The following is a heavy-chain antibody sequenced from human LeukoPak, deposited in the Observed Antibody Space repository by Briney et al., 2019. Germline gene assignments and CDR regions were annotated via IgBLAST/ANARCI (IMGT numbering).Heavy chain of an antibody. J-gene: IGHJ4*02. CDR3: AIGYCSGGSCYSGFDY. CDR1: GGSISSYY. CDR2: IYSGGST. D-gene: IGHD2-15*01. V-gene: IGHV3-66*01. Sequence: PSETLSLTCTVSGGSISSYYWSWVRQAPGKGLEWVSVIYSGGSTYYADSVKGRFTISRDNSRNTLYLQMNSLRAEDTAVYYCAIGYCSGGSCYSGFDYWGQGTLVTVSS.